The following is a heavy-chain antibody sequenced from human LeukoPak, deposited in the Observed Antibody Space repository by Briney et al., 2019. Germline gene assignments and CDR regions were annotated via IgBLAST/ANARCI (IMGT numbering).Heavy chain of an antibody. CDR2: ISWNSGSI. CDR1: GFTFDDYA. J-gene: IGHJ4*02. D-gene: IGHD1-26*01. V-gene: IGHV3-9*01. Sequence: GRSLRLSCAASGFTFDDYAMPWVRQAPGKGLEWVSGISWNSGSIGYADSVKGRFTISRDNAKNSLYLQMNSLRAEDTALYYCAKDITQRIVDSAYDYWGQGTLVTVSS. CDR3: AKDITQRIVDSAYDY.